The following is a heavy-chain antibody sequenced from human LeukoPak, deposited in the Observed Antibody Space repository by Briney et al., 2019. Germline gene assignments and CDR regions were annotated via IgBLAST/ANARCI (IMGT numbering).Heavy chain of an antibody. CDR2: ISGSGGSI. CDR3: AKAKVAGAPLYYYYMDV. D-gene: IGHD7-27*01. CDR1: GFTFSSYA. V-gene: IGHV3-23*01. J-gene: IGHJ6*03. Sequence: PGGSLRLSCAASGFTFSSYAMSWVRQAPGKGLEWVSAISGSGGSIYYADSVKGRFTISRDNSKNTLYLQMNSLRAEDAAVYYCAKAKVAGAPLYYYYMDVWGKGTTVTVSS.